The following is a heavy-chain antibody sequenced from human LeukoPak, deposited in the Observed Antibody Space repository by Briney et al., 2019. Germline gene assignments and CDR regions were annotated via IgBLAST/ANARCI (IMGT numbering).Heavy chain of an antibody. Sequence: SETLSLTCTVSGGSISSGGYYWNWIRQPPGKGLEWIGRIYNSGSTNYNPSLKSRVTMSVDTSKNQFSLKLSSVTAADTAVYYCASSGMDAFDIWGQGTMVTVSS. J-gene: IGHJ3*02. V-gene: IGHV4-61*08. CDR2: IYNSGST. CDR1: GGSISSGGYY. D-gene: IGHD1-14*01. CDR3: ASSGMDAFDI.